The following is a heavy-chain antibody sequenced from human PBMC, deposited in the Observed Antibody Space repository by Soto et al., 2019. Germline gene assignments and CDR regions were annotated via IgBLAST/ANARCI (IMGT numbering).Heavy chain of an antibody. J-gene: IGHJ4*02. CDR1: GYTLTELS. CDR2: FDPEDGET. Sequence: ASVKVSCEVSGYTLTELSMHWVRQAPGKGLEWMGGFDPEDGETIYAQKFQGRVTMTEDTSTDTAYMELSSLRSEDTAVYYCATHQIWSDGFIYWGQGTLVTVSS. V-gene: IGHV1-24*01. CDR3: ATHQIWSDGFIY. D-gene: IGHD1-1*01.